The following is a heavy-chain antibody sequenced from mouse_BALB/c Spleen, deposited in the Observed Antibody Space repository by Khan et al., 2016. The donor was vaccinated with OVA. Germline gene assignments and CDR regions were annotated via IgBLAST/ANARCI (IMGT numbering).Heavy chain of an antibody. CDR2: IWSDGST. J-gene: IGHJ4*01. CDR1: GFSLTNYG. D-gene: IGHD2-10*01. Sequence: QVQLKQSGPGLVAPSQSLSITCTISGFSLTNYGVHWVRQPPGKGLEWLVVIWSDGSTTYNSALKSRLSISKDNSKSQVFLKMNSLQTDDTAMYYCARQPYYHYYIMDSWGQGTSVTVSS. CDR3: ARQPYYHYYIMDS. V-gene: IGHV2-6-1*01.